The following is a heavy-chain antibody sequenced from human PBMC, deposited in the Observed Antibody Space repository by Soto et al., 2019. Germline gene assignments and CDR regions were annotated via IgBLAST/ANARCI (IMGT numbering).Heavy chain of an antibody. D-gene: IGHD3-10*01. J-gene: IGHJ3*02. CDR2: ISSSSSYI. CDR1: GFTFSSYS. V-gene: IGHV3-21*01. Sequence: EVQLVESGGGLVKPGGSLRLSCAASGFTFSSYSMNWVRQAPGKGLEWVSSISSSSSYIYYADSVKGRFTISRDNAKNSLYLQMNSLRAEDTAVYYCAKGSGDAFDIWGQGTMVTVSS. CDR3: AKGSGDAFDI.